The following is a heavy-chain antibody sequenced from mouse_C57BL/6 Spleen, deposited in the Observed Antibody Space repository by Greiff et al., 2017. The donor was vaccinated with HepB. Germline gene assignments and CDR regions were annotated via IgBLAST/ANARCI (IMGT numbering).Heavy chain of an antibody. CDR1: GYTFTSYW. CDR3: AIETNWDRFCYAMDY. Sequence: VQLQQSGAELVKPGASVKVSCKASGYTFTSYWMHWVKQRPGQGLEWIGRIHPSDSDTNSNQKFKGKATLTVDKSSSTAYMQLSSLTSEDSAVYYCAIETNWDRFCYAMDYWGQGTSVTVAS. V-gene: IGHV1-74*01. CDR2: IHPSDSDT. J-gene: IGHJ4*01. D-gene: IGHD4-1*01.